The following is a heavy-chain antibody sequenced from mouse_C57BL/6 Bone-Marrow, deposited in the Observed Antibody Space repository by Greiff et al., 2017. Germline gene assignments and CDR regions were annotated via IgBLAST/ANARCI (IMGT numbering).Heavy chain of an antibody. J-gene: IGHJ2*01. CDR3: VYGYDGGFDY. CDR1: GYTFTSYW. CDR2: INPSDSDT. D-gene: IGHD2-2*01. Sequence: VQLQQPGAELVKPGASVKVSCKASGYTFTSYWMHWGKQRPGQGLEWIGRINPSDSDTNYNQKFKGKATLTGDKSSSPAYMQLSSLTSEDAAVSYCVYGYDGGFDYWGQGTTLTVSS. V-gene: IGHV1-74*01.